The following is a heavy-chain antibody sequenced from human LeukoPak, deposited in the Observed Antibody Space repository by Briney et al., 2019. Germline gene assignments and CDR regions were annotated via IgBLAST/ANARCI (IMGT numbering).Heavy chain of an antibody. Sequence: GGSLRLSCAASGFTLSDYLMHWVRQAPGKGLVWVSHINNYGSRTTYADSVKGRFTISRDNAKNTLYLQMNSLRAEDTAVYYCARISYDSSGYYDYWGQGILVTVSS. CDR2: INNYGSRT. CDR3: ARISYDSSGYYDY. D-gene: IGHD3-22*01. CDR1: GFTLSDYL. J-gene: IGHJ4*02. V-gene: IGHV3-74*01.